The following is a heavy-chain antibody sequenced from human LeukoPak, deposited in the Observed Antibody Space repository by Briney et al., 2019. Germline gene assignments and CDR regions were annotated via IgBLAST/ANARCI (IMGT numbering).Heavy chain of an antibody. CDR2: IHHDGSNK. CDR1: GFTFSSYG. V-gene: IGHV3-30*02. J-gene: IGHJ5*02. Sequence: PGGSLRLSCAASGFTFSSYGMHWVRQAPGKGLDWVAFIHHDGSNKYYADSVRGRFTISRDNYKNTLYLQMNSLRSEDTAVYFCAKGDKMLTWRRTYNRFDHWGQGTLVTVSS. CDR3: AKGDKMLTWRRTYNRFDH. D-gene: IGHD3-16*01.